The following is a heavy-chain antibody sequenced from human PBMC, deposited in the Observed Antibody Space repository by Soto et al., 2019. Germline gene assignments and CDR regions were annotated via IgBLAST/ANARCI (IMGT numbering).Heavy chain of an antibody. D-gene: IGHD3-10*01. CDR2: ISKDSSHT. Sequence: EVQLVESGGGLVKPGGSLRLSCAASGFTFSSYPMNWVRQAPGKGLEWVSSISKDSSHTYYADSVKGRFTISRDNANNPLYLQMHSLRAEDTAVYYCARDLGFGELDYFDYWGQGILVTVSS. V-gene: IGHV3-21*01. J-gene: IGHJ4*02. CDR3: ARDLGFGELDYFDY. CDR1: GFTFSSYP.